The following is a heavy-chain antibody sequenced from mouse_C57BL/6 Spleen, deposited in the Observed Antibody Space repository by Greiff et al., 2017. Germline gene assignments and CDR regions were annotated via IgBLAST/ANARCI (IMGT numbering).Heavy chain of an antibody. CDR1: GYSITSGYY. V-gene: IGHV3-6*01. Sequence: EVKLVESGPGLVKPSQSLSLTCSVTGYSITSGYYWNWIRQFPGNKMEWMGYISYDGSNNYNPSLKNRISITRDTSKNQFFLKLNSVTTEDTATYYCAGAHLFLYFDVWGTGTSVTLSS. D-gene: IGHD1-3*01. CDR2: ISYDGSN. CDR3: AGAHLFLYFDV. J-gene: IGHJ1*03.